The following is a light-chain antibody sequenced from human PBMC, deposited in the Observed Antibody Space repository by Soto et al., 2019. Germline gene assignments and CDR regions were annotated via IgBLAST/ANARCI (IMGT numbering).Light chain of an antibody. Sequence: DIQMTQSPSTLSASVRDRVTITFRASQSISSWLAWYQQKPGKAPKLLIFKPSSLESEDPSRFRGSGSGTEFTLTISSRQPDDFAPYYCQQYNSYPETFGQGTKVDIK. CDR1: QSISSW. CDR2: KPS. J-gene: IGKJ1*01. V-gene: IGKV1-5*03. CDR3: QQYNSYPET.